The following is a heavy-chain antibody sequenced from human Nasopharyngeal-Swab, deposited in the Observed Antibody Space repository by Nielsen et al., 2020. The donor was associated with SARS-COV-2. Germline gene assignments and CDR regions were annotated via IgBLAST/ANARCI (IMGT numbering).Heavy chain of an antibody. Sequence: GESLKISCAASGFTFNNYNFNWVSLAPGKGLEWVSSISSSSSYIYYADSVKGRFTISRDNAKNSLYLQMNSLRAEDTAVYYCARDGLDYDFWSAYFMDVWGQGTTVTVSS. D-gene: IGHD3-3*01. V-gene: IGHV3-21*01. CDR3: ARDGLDYDFWSAYFMDV. CDR2: ISSSSSYI. CDR1: GFTFNNYN. J-gene: IGHJ6*02.